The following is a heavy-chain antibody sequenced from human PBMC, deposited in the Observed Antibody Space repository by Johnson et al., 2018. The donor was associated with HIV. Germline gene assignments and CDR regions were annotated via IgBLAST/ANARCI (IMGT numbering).Heavy chain of an antibody. V-gene: IGHV3-11*05. J-gene: IGHJ3*02. CDR1: NFTFKDYY. Sequence: QVQLVESGGDLIKPGGSLRLSCAASNFTFKDYYMNWIRQAPGKGLEWISYISGSGFDTFYADSVKGRFTISRDNSKNTLYLQMNSLRAEDTAVYYCAREFLYGDYQDAFDIWGQGTMVTVSS. D-gene: IGHD4-17*01. CDR3: AREFLYGDYQDAFDI. CDR2: ISGSGFDT.